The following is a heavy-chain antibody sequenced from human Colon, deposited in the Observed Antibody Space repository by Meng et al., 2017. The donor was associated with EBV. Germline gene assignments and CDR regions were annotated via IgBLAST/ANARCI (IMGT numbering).Heavy chain of an antibody. Sequence: HVHLQASVPGLLKPSHTVSLPCTISGGFVRSGGYYWTRIRQHPGKGLEWFGHIYYSGSTFYNPSLKRRVIISIDTSKNQFSLNLRSVTAADTAVYYCARVSSGWDYFDYWGQGTLVTVSS. D-gene: IGHD6-19*01. V-gene: IGHV4-31*03. CDR1: GGFVRSGGYY. J-gene: IGHJ4*02. CDR3: ARVSSGWDYFDY. CDR2: IYYSGST.